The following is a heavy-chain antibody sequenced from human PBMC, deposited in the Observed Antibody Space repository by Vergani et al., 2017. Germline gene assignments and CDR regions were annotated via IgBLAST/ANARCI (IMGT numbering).Heavy chain of an antibody. D-gene: IGHD1-26*01. V-gene: IGHV3-23*01. CDR1: GFTLSPYP. J-gene: IGHJ4*02. Sequence: EVQLLESGGSLKQPGGSVRLSCAASGFTLSPYPMHCAPQAPGKGLEWVSALTGGGGSTYYADSFKGRFIISRDNSRDTLYRQMNSLRPEDTATYYCVKDAGSYENFFDSWGQGTLVTVSS. CDR2: LTGGGGST. CDR3: VKDAGSYENFFDS.